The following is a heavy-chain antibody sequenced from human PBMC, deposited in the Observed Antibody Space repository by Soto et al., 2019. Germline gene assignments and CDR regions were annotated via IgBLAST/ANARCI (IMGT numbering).Heavy chain of an antibody. D-gene: IGHD6-19*01. V-gene: IGHV3-33*01. CDR1: GFTFSSYG. CDR2: IWYDGSNK. CDR3: VRDLAVAGPFDY. J-gene: IGHJ4*02. Sequence: GGSLRLSCAASGFTFSSYGMLWVRQAPGKGLEWVAIIWYDGSNKYYADSVKGRFTISRDDSKNTLYLQMNSLRAEDTALYYCVRDLAVAGPFDYWGQGTLVTVSS.